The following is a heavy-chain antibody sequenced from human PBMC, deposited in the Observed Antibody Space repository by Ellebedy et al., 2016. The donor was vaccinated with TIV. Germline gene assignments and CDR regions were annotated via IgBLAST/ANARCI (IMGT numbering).Heavy chain of an antibody. CDR3: ARASFGSGYYGSLDY. V-gene: IGHV1-46*04. J-gene: IGHJ4*02. CDR2: ITPSVGKT. Sequence: AASVKVSCKASGYTFTSYYLHWVRHAPEQGLEWLVNITPSVGKTTYAQKLQGRVTMTRDTCTRVVSVDLTSLRAEDTAVYSCARASFGSGYYGSLDYWGQGTLVTVSS. CDR1: GYTFTSYY. D-gene: IGHD3-3*01.